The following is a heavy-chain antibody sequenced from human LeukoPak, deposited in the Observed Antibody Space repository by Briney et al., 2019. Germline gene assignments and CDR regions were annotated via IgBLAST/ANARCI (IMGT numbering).Heavy chain of an antibody. D-gene: IGHD3-22*01. CDR3: TTGPSFGYEW. CDR1: GMTFSNHW. V-gene: IGHV3-74*01. J-gene: IGHJ4*02. CDR2: IKTDGRTT. Sequence: GGSLRLSCAASGMTFSNHWMHWVRQAPGKGLVWVSLIKTDGRTTIYADSVKGRFTIPRDDGKSTLYLQMNSLRAEDTAIYYCTTGPSFGYEWWGQGTVVTVPS.